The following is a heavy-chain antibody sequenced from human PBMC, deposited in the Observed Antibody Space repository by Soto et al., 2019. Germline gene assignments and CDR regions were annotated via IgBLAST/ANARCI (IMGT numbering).Heavy chain of an antibody. CDR2: IYPGDSDT. V-gene: IGHV5-51*01. J-gene: IGHJ3*02. Sequence: GESLKISCKGSGYSFTSYWIGWVRQMPGKGLEWMGIIYPGDSDTRYSPSFQGQVTISADKSISTAYLQWSSLKASDTAMYYCARQSLTYYYDSSGYYAFDIWGHGTMVTVSS. CDR3: ARQSLTYYYDSSGYYAFDI. D-gene: IGHD3-22*01. CDR1: GYSFTSYW.